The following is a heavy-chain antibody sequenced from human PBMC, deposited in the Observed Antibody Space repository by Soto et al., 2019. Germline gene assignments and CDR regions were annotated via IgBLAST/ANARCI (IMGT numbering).Heavy chain of an antibody. J-gene: IGHJ4*02. V-gene: IGHV5-10-1*01. D-gene: IGHD6-6*01. Sequence: GESLKISCEGSGYSFASYWITWVRQVPGKGLEWVGRFDPSNSYTNYSPSFQGHVTISADKSIGTAYLQWSSLTASDSAMYYCARRYSSSSLPDYWGQGTLVTVSS. CDR3: ARRYSSSSLPDY. CDR1: GYSFASYW. CDR2: FDPSNSYT.